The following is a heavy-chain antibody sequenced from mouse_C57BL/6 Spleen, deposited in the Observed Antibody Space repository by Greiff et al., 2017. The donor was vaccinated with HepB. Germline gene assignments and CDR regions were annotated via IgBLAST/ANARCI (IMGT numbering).Heavy chain of an antibody. CDR1: GFSLTSYG. V-gene: IGHV2-5*01. Sequence: QVQLQQSGPGLVQPSQSLSITCTVSGFSLTSYGVHWVRQSPGKGLEWLGVIWRGGSTDYNAAFMSRLSITKDNSKSQVFFKMNSLQADDTAIYYCAKEGYGNYVHWYFDVWGTGTTVTVSS. CDR3: AKEGYGNYVHWYFDV. CDR2: IWRGGST. J-gene: IGHJ1*03. D-gene: IGHD2-1*01.